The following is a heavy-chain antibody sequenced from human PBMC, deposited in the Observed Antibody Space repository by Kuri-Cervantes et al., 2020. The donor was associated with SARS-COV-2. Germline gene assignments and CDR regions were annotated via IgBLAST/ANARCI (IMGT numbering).Heavy chain of an antibody. CDR3: ARQVFDAFDI. CDR1: GFTFSSYD. V-gene: IGHV3-13*01. CDR2: IDTAGDT. Sequence: LSLTCAACGFTFSSYDMHWVRQATGKGLEWVSAIDTAGDTHYPGSVKGRFTISRDNSKNTLYLQMNSLRAEDTAVYYCARQVFDAFDIWGQGTMVTVSS. J-gene: IGHJ3*02.